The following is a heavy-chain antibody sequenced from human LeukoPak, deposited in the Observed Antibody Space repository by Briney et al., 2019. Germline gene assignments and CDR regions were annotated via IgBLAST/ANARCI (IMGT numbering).Heavy chain of an antibody. D-gene: IGHD1-14*01. CDR1: GFTFSTYA. CDR3: AREASVYEADY. CDR2: IPYDGSNK. Sequence: PGGSLRLSCAASGFTFSTYAMHWVRQAPGKGLEWVAVIPYDGSNKYYADSVKGRFTISRENSKNRLYLQMNSLRAEDTAVYYCAREASVYEADYWGQGTLVTVSS. V-gene: IGHV3-30*04. J-gene: IGHJ4*02.